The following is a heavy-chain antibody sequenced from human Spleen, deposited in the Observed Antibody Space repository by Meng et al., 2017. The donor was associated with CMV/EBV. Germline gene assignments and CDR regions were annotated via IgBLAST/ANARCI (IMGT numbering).Heavy chain of an antibody. D-gene: IGHD6-13*01. CDR2: IYYSGST. CDR1: GGSISSYY. V-gene: IGHV4-59*01. Sequence: TVSGGSISSYYWSWIRQPPGKGLEWIGYIYYSGSTNYNPSLKSRVTISVDTSKNQFSLKLSSVTAADTAVYYCARTRIAAAGTGVDYWGQGTLVTVSS. J-gene: IGHJ4*02. CDR3: ARTRIAAAGTGVDY.